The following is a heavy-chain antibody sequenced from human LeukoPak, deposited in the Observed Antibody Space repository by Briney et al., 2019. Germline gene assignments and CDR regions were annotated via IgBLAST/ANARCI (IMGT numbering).Heavy chain of an antibody. CDR2: MNHSGGT. Sequence: ASETLSLTCAVYGGSFSGYYWSWIRQPPGKGLEWIGEMNHSGGTNYNPSLKSRVTISVDTSKNQFSLKLSSVTAADTAVYYCARLLPPYSSSAVNWFDPWGQGTLVTVSS. J-gene: IGHJ5*02. CDR3: ARLLPPYSSSAVNWFDP. D-gene: IGHD6-13*01. CDR1: GGSFSGYY. V-gene: IGHV4-34*01.